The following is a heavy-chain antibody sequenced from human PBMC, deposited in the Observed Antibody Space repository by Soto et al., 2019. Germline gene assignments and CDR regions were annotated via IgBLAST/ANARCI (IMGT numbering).Heavy chain of an antibody. Sequence: SETLSLTCSVSGVSVSSGSFYWSWIRQPPGKGLEWIGFIYNTETFNYNPSLKSRVTLSVDASKHQFSLKLSSVTAADTAVYYCARVPLRYSSSHNFDSWGQGALGTVS. CDR2: IYNTETF. V-gene: IGHV4-61*01. CDR3: ARVPLRYSSSHNFDS. CDR1: GVSVSSGSFY. D-gene: IGHD6-19*01. J-gene: IGHJ4*02.